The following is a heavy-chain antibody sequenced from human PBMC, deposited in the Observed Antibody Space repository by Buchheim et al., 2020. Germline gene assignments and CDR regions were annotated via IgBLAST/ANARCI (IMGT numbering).Heavy chain of an antibody. CDR3: ARGRGVATGFYYYGMDV. Sequence: QVQLQQWGAGLLKPSETLSLTCAVYGGSFSGYYWSWIRQPPGKGLEWIGEINHSGSTNYHPSLKSRVTISVDTSKNQFSLKLSSVTAADTAVYYCARGRGVATGFYYYGMDVLGQGTT. CDR2: INHSGST. D-gene: IGHD5-12*01. J-gene: IGHJ6*02. CDR1: GGSFSGYY. V-gene: IGHV4-34*01.